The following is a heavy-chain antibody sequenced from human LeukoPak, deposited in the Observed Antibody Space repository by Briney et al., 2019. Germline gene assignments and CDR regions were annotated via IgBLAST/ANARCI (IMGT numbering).Heavy chain of an antibody. CDR1: GFTFTNYY. CDR3: AREESGGYFDY. CDR2: INPSGSSS. V-gene: IGHV1-46*01. D-gene: IGHD2-8*02. J-gene: IGHJ4*02. Sequence: ASVKVSCKASGFTFTNYYMHWVRQAPGQGLEWMGLINPSGSSSNYAQKFRGRVTMTRDTSTTTVYMELSSLRSEDTAVYYCAREESGGYFDYGGQGTLVTVSS.